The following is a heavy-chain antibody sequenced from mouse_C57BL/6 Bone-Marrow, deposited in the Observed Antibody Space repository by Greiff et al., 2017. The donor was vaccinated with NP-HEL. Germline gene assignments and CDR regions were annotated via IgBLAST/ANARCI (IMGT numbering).Heavy chain of an antibody. CDR1: GYAFSSSW. CDR2: IYPGDGDT. J-gene: IGHJ3*01. D-gene: IGHD3-1*01. CDR3: ARGLPRFAY. V-gene: IGHV1-82*01. Sequence: QVHVKQSGPELVKPGASVKISCKASGYAFSSSWMNWVKQRPGQGLEWIGRIYPGDGDTNYNGKFKGKATLTADKSSSTAYMQLSSLTSEDSAVYFCARGLPRFAYWGQGTLVTVSA.